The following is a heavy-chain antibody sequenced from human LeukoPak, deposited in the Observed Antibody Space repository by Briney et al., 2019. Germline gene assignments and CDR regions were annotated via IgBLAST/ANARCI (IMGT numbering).Heavy chain of an antibody. J-gene: IGHJ6*03. D-gene: IGHD2/OR15-2a*01. CDR2: ISHSGST. V-gene: IGHV4-34*01. Sequence: SETLSLTCAVYGGSFSAYYYYWSWIRQPPGRGLEWIGEISHSGSTNDNPSLKSRVTISIDTSKNQFSLRLSSVTAADTAVYYCARGVDDSATFFYSYHMDVWGKGTTVTVSS. CDR3: ARGVDDSATFFYSYHMDV. CDR1: GGSFSAYY.